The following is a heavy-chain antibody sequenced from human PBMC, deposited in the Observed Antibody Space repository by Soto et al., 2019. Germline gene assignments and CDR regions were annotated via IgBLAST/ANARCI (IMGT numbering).Heavy chain of an antibody. D-gene: IGHD2-15*01. CDR2: IIPIFGTA. CDR3: ARGACDCSGGSCYLEELNHAFDI. J-gene: IGHJ3*02. Sequence: QVQLVQSGAEVKKPGSSVKVSCKASGGTFSSYAISWVRQAPGQGLEWMGGIIPIFGTANYAQKFQGRVTITADESTSTAYMELSSLRSEDTAVYYCARGACDCSGGSCYLEELNHAFDIWGQGTMVTVSS. V-gene: IGHV1-69*01. CDR1: GGTFSSYA.